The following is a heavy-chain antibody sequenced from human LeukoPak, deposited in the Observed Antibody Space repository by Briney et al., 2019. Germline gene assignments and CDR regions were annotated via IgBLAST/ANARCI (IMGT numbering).Heavy chain of an antibody. V-gene: IGHV4-61*02. CDR3: AGGSTSAYYYYMDV. Sequence: PSQTLSLTCTVSDGSISSALYYWSWIRQPAGKGLEWIGRIYTSGSTNYNPSLKSRVTMSVDTSKNQFSLKLSSLTAADTAVYYCAGGSTSAYYYYMDVWGKGTTVTVSS. CDR2: IYTSGST. J-gene: IGHJ6*03. CDR1: DGSISSALYY. D-gene: IGHD2-2*01.